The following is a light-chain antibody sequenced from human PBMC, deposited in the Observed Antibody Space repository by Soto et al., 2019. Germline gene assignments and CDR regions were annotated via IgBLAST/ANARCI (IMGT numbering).Light chain of an antibody. V-gene: IGKV1-9*01. Sequence: DIQLTQSPSFLSASVGDRVTITYRASQGISSYLVWYQQRPGKAPKLLIYAASTLQSGVPSRFSGRGSGTEFTLTISSLQPEDFATYYCQQLNTYPITFGLGTRLEIK. J-gene: IGKJ5*01. CDR2: AAS. CDR1: QGISSY. CDR3: QQLNTYPIT.